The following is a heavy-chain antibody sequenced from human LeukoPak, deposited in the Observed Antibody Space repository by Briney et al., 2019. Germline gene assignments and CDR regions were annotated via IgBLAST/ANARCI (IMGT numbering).Heavy chain of an antibody. V-gene: IGHV1-46*01. J-gene: IGHJ6*02. CDR3: ARTDGDYGYYYGMDV. CDR2: INPSGGST. Sequence: ASVKVSCKASGYTFTSYYMHWVRQAPGQGLEWMGIINPSGGSTSYAQKFQGGVTMTRDTSTSTVYMELSSLRSEDTAVYYCARTDGDYGYYYGMDVWGQGTTVTVSS. D-gene: IGHD4-17*01. CDR1: GYTFTSYY.